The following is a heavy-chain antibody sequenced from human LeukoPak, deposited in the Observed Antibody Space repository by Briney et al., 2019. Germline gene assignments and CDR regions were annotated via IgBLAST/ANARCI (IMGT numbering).Heavy chain of an antibody. D-gene: IGHD3-10*01. CDR2: ISSSSSYT. V-gene: IGHV3-11*06. CDR3: ARDGYGSGSGYYGMDV. Sequence: GGSPRLSCAASGFTFSDYYMSWIRQAPGKGLEWVSYISSSSSYTNYADSVKGRFTISRDNAKNSLYLQMNSLRAEDTAVYYCARDGYGSGSGYYGMDVWGKGTTVTVSS. CDR1: GFTFSDYY. J-gene: IGHJ6*04.